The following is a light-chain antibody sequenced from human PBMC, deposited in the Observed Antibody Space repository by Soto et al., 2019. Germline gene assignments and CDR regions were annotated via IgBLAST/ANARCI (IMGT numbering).Light chain of an antibody. CDR3: QAWGTGIQL. CDR2: VNSDGSH. J-gene: IGLJ2*01. CDR1: SGHSTYA. V-gene: IGLV4-69*01. Sequence: QPVLTQSPSASASLGASVTLTCTLSSGHSTYAIAWHQQQPKKGPRYLMKVNSDGSHFKGDGIPDRFSGSSSGAERYLTISSLQSEDEADYYCQAWGTGIQLFGGGTKLTVL.